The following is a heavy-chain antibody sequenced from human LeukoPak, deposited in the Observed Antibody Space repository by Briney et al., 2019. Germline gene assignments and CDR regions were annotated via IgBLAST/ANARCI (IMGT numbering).Heavy chain of an antibody. V-gene: IGHV3-21*01. CDR2: ISSSSSYI. D-gene: IGHD3-3*01. CDR3: ARGQYYDFWSGPLYNWFDP. J-gene: IGHJ5*02. Sequence: GGSLRLSCAASGFTFSSYSMTWVRQAPGKGLEGVSSISSSSSYIYYADSVKGRFTISRDNAKNSLYLQMNSLRAEDTAVYYCARGQYYDFWSGPLYNWFDPWGQGTLVTVSS. CDR1: GFTFSSYS.